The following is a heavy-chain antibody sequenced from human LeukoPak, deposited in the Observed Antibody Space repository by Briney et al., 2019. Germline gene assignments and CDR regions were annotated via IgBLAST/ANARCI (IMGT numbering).Heavy chain of an antibody. J-gene: IGHJ3*02. CDR1: GFTFDDYA. CDR2: IYSSGST. V-gene: IGHV3-53*01. D-gene: IGHD1-26*01. Sequence: PVGSLRLSCAASGFTFDDYAMHWVRQAPGKGLEWVSIIYSSGSTFYANSVKGRFTISRDNSKNTLYLKMNSLRAEDTAVYYCARGGNYLSAFDIWGQGTMVTVS. CDR3: ARGGNYLSAFDI.